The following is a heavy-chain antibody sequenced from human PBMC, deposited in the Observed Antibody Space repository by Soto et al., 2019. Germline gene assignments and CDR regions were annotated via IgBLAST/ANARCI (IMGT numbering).Heavy chain of an antibody. CDR2: ISSSSSTI. J-gene: IGHJ4*02. CDR3: ARGLGIAVAGTRY. V-gene: IGHV3-48*01. Sequence: GGSLRLSCAASGFTFSSYSMDWVRQAPGKGLEWVSYISSSSSTIYYADSVKGRFTISRDNAKNSLYLQMNSLRAEDTAVYYCARGLGIAVAGTRYWGQGTLVTVSS. CDR1: GFTFSSYS. D-gene: IGHD6-19*01.